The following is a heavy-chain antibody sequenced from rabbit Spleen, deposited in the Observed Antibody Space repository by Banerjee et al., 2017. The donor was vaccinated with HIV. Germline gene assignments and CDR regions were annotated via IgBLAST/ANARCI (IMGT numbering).Heavy chain of an antibody. CDR3: ARDEVYAGYAGYGYATLHDFNL. CDR1: GVSSSGSSY. D-gene: IGHD6-1*01. CDR2: IAAGSGGTT. J-gene: IGHJ4*01. V-gene: IGHV1S45*01. Sequence: QEQLVESGGGLVQPEGFLTLTCTASGVSSSGSSYICWVRQAPGKGLGWIACIAAGSGGTTYYANWAKGRFTISKTASTTVTLQMTSLTAADTATYFCARDEVYAGYAGYGYATLHDFNLWGPGTLVTVS.